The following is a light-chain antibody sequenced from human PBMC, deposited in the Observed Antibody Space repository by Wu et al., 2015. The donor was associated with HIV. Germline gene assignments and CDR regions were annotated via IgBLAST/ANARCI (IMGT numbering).Light chain of an antibody. CDR1: QTVENN. Sequence: EIVMTQSPVTLSVSPGESATLSCRASQTVENNLAWSQQRPGQAPRLLIYDASTRATGIPARFSGRGSGTEFTLTISSMQSEDFAVYYCQQYNNWPQTFGQGTKVEI. V-gene: IGKV3-15*01. CDR2: DAS. CDR3: QQYNNWPQT. J-gene: IGKJ1*01.